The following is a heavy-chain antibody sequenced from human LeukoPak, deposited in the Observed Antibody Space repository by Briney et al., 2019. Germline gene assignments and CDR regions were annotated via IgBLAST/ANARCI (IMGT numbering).Heavy chain of an antibody. Sequence: SETLSLTCAANGGSFIGYSWSWIRQAPGKGLEWIGEIHHSGSTKYNPSPKSRVTMSVDTSKSQFSLKLTSVTAADTGVYYCARSQLLYFFDHWGQGTLVTVSS. V-gene: IGHV4-34*01. CDR3: ARSQLLYFFDH. J-gene: IGHJ4*02. CDR2: IHHSGST. CDR1: GGSFIGYS. D-gene: IGHD2-2*01.